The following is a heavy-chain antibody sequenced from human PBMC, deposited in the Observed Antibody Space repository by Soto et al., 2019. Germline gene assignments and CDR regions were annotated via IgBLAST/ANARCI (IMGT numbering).Heavy chain of an antibody. D-gene: IGHD6-13*01. Sequence: QVQLGQSGAEVKKPGSSVKVSCKASGGTFSSYAISWVRQAPGQGLEWMGGIIPIFGTANYAQKFQGRVTITADESTSTAYMELSSLRSEDTAVYYCARVVAAAGTLSGWFDPWGQGTLVTVSS. CDR2: IIPIFGTA. CDR3: ARVVAAAGTLSGWFDP. J-gene: IGHJ5*02. CDR1: GGTFSSYA. V-gene: IGHV1-69*12.